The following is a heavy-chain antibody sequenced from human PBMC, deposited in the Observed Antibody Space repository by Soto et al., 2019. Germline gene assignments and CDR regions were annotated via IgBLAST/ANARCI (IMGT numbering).Heavy chain of an antibody. CDR3: ARELGIDYYYYGMDV. CDR1: GGSFSGYY. J-gene: IGHJ6*02. CDR2: INHSGST. V-gene: IGHV4-34*01. D-gene: IGHD7-27*01. Sequence: SETLSLTCAVYGGSFSGYYWSWIRQPPGKGLEWIGEINHSGSTNYNPSLKSRVTISVDTSKNQFSLKLGSVTAADTAVYYCARELGIDYYYYGMDVWGQGTTVTVSS.